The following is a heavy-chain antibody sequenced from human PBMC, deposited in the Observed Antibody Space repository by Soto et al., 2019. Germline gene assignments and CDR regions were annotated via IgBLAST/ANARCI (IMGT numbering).Heavy chain of an antibody. CDR3: ARDGLDWSIEGLDV. Sequence: QVQLQESGPGLVKPSETLSLTCTVSAGSISSHYWSWIRQPVGKGLEWIGHIYASGTTNYNPSLKNRVTMSVDTSKNQFSLSLTSVTAADTAVYYCARDGLDWSIEGLDVWGRGTTVTVSS. J-gene: IGHJ6*02. CDR1: AGSISSHY. CDR2: IYASGTT. V-gene: IGHV4-4*07. D-gene: IGHD3-9*01.